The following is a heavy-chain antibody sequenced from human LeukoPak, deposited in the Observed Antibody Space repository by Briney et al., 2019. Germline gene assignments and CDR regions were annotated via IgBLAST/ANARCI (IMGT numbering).Heavy chain of an antibody. Sequence: GGSLRISCAASGFTFSSYWMSWVRQAPGKGLEWVANIKQDGSEKYYVDSVKGRFTISRDNAKNSLYLQMNSLRAEDTAVYYCARPTVVSYFDYWGQGTLVTVSS. CDR3: ARPTVVSYFDY. CDR2: IKQDGSEK. J-gene: IGHJ4*02. CDR1: GFTFSSYW. V-gene: IGHV3-7*01. D-gene: IGHD4-17*01.